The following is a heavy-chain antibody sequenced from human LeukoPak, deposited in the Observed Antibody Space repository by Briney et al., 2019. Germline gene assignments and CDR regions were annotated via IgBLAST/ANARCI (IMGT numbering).Heavy chain of an antibody. CDR2: KDYSGST. Sequence: PSETLSLTCTVSGGSISRYYWSWIRQPPGKGLEWIGYKDYSGSTNYNRSLNSRVTISVDTSKNQFSLKLSSVTAADTAVYYCARVYYSSSYDYWYFDLWGRGTLVTVSS. J-gene: IGHJ2*01. CDR1: GGSISRYY. V-gene: IGHV4-59*01. D-gene: IGHD6-13*01. CDR3: ARVYYSSSYDYWYFDL.